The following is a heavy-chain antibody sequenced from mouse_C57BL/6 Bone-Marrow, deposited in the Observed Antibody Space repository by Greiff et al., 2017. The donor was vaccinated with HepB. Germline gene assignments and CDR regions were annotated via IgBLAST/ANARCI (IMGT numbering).Heavy chain of an antibody. CDR3: TTGYYGSRGDY. J-gene: IGHJ4*01. CDR1: GFNIKDDY. Sequence: EVQLQESGAELVRPGASVKLSCTASGFNIKDDYMHWVKQRPEQGLEWIGWIDPENGDTEYASKFQGKATITADTSSNTAYLQLSSLTSEDTAVYYCTTGYYGSRGDYWGQGTSVTVSS. CDR2: IDPENGDT. D-gene: IGHD1-1*01. V-gene: IGHV14-4*01.